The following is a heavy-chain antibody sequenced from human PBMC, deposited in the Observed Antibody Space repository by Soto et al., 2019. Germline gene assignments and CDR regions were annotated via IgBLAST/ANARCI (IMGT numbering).Heavy chain of an antibody. CDR2: IYYSGST. CDR3: ARSPPSGSYFSYFDY. Sequence: SETLSFTCTVSGGSISSYYWSWIRQPPGKGLEWIGYIYYSGSTNYNPSLKSRVTISVDTSKTQFSLKLRSVTAADTAVYYCARSPPSGSYFSYFDYWGQGTLVTVSS. J-gene: IGHJ4*02. V-gene: IGHV4-59*01. D-gene: IGHD1-26*01. CDR1: GGSISSYY.